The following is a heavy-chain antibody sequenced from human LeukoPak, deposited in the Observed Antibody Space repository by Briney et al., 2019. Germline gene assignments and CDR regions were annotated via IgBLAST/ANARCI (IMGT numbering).Heavy chain of an antibody. D-gene: IGHD2-2*01. J-gene: IGHJ4*02. CDR2: IYYSGST. CDR3: ARRYCSSTSCYSYFDY. V-gene: IGHV4-59*08. CDR1: GGSISSYY. Sequence: SETLSLTCSVSGGSISSYYGSGMRQPPGKGLEGSGYIYYSGSTNYNPSLKSRVTISVDTSKNQFSLKLSSVTAADTAVYYCARRYCSSTSCYSYFDYWGQGTLVTVSS.